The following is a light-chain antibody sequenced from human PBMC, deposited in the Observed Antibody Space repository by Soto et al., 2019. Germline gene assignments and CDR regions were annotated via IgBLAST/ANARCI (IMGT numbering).Light chain of an antibody. Sequence: EIVMTQSPATLSVSPGERATLSCRASQYIGSNLAWYQQKPGQAPRLLIFGSSNRATGIPARFSGSGSGTDFTLTINSLEPDDFAVYYCQESESWPSTFRQGTRLEIK. CDR3: QESESWPST. J-gene: IGKJ5*01. CDR1: QYIGSN. CDR2: GSS. V-gene: IGKV3D-15*01.